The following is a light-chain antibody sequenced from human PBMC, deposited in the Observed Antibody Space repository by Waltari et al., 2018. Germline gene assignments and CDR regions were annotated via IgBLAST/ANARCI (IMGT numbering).Light chain of an antibody. CDR1: ASDVGTYAL. Sequence: QSALTQPASVSGSPGPSIPLSCTGTASDVGTYALFSWYQQHPGKAPKLIIYEVTKRPSGVSDRFSGSKSGITASLTISGLQAEDEADYYCSSYVGSTTYVFSTGTKVTVL. CDR2: EVT. J-gene: IGLJ1*01. V-gene: IGLV2-23*02. CDR3: SSYVGSTTYV.